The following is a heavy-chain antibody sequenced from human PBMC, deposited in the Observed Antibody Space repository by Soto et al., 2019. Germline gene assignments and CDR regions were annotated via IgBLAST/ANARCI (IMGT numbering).Heavy chain of an antibody. D-gene: IGHD2-2*01. CDR2: TDPSDSYT. V-gene: IGHV5-10-1*01. CDR1: GYSLTSYW. J-gene: IGHJ6*02. CDR3: ASSTGGDDVAYYCGMDV. Sequence: PGESLKTSCKGSGYSLTSYWIRRVRQMPGKGLEWMGRTDPSDSYTNYSPSLQGHVTISADKSISTAYLQWSSLKASDTAMYYCASSTGGDDVAYYCGMDVWGQGTTVTVSS.